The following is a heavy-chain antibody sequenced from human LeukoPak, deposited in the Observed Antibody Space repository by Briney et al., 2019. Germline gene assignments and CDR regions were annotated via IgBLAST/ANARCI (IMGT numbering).Heavy chain of an antibody. V-gene: IGHV3-48*03. Sequence: GGSLRLSCAASGFTFSSYEMNWVRQAPGKGLEWVSYISSSGSTIYYADSVKGRFTISRDNAKNTLYLQMNSLRAEDTAVYYCARGAYCGGDCPLPNSLYWGQGTPVTVSS. CDR3: ARGAYCGGDCPLPNSLY. CDR1: GFTFSSYE. D-gene: IGHD2-21*01. CDR2: ISSSGSTI. J-gene: IGHJ4*02.